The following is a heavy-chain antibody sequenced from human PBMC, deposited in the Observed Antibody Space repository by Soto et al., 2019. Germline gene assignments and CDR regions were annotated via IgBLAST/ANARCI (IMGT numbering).Heavy chain of an antibody. CDR2: IGPASDT. V-gene: IGHV3-13*01. Sequence: EVQLVESGGALVQPGGSLRLSCVTSGFIFSDYDMHWVRQATGKGLEWVSGIGPASDTYYPGSVRGRFTVSRENAKDSLYLEMNSLSAGDTAVYYCARGRNYAAFDICGQGTMVTVSS. J-gene: IGHJ3*02. CDR1: GFIFSDYD. CDR3: ARGRNYAAFDI. D-gene: IGHD1-7*01.